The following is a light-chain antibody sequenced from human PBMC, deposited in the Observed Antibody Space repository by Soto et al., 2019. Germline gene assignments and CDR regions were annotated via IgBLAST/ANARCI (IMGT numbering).Light chain of an antibody. CDR3: HQYGSSPQT. J-gene: IGKJ1*01. V-gene: IGKV3-20*01. CDR2: GAS. Sequence: EIVWTQSPGTLSLSPGERATLSSRASQSVSSSYLAWYQQKPGQAPRLLIYGASSRATGIPDRFTGSGSGTEFTLTISRLDPEDFAVFYCHQYGSSPQTFGQGTKVDIK. CDR1: QSVSSSY.